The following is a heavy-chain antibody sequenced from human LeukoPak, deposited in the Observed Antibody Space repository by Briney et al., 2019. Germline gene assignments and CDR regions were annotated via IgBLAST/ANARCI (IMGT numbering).Heavy chain of an antibody. CDR2: INHSGST. CDR1: GGSFSGYY. CDR3: ARGEVATIEILPLPYTAAYYFDY. Sequence: PSETLSLTCAVYGGSFSGYYWSWIRQLPGKGLEWIGVINHSGSTNYNPSLKSRVTISVDTSKNQFSLRLSSVTAADTAVYYCARGEVATIEILPLPYTAAYYFDYWGQGTLVTVSS. V-gene: IGHV4-34*01. J-gene: IGHJ4*02. D-gene: IGHD5-12*01.